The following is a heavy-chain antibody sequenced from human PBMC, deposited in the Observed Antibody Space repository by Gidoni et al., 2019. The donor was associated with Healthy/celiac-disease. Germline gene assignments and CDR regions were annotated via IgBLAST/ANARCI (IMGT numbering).Heavy chain of an antibody. CDR2: INPNSGGT. J-gene: IGHJ5*02. D-gene: IGHD2-2*01. V-gene: IGHV1-2*02. CDR1: GYTFTGYY. Sequence: QVQLVQSGAEVKKPGASVKVSCKASGYTFTGYYMHWVRQAPGQGLEWMGWINPNSGGTNYAQKFQGRVTMTRDTSISTAYMELSRLRSDDTAVYYCARDKSEEEGYCSSTSCHGWFDPWGQGTLVTVSS. CDR3: ARDKSEEEGYCSSTSCHGWFDP.